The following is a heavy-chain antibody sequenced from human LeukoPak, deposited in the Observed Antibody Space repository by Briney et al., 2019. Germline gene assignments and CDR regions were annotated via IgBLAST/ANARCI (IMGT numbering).Heavy chain of an antibody. CDR3: ARPQLVGAIYYFDY. CDR1: GGSFSYYY. CDR2: INRSGST. D-gene: IGHD1-26*01. J-gene: IGHJ4*02. V-gene: IGHV4-34*01. Sequence: PSETLSLTCAVYGGSFSYYYWSWIRQPPEKGLEWIGEINRSGSTNYSPSLKSRVTISVDTSKNQFSLKLSSVTAADTAVYYCARPQLVGAIYYFDYWGQGTLVTVSS.